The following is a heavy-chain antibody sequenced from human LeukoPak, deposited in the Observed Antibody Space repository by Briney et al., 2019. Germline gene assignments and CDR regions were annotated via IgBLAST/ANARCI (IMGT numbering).Heavy chain of an antibody. CDR1: GFTLSSYA. Sequence: GGSLTLSCAASGFTLSSYAMSWVRPAPGKGLEWVSAIRGSGGNTYYADSVKGRFTISRDNSKNTLYLQMNSVRAEYTAVYDCAKDRTGTFWFDPWGQGTLVTVSS. CDR2: IRGSGGNT. J-gene: IGHJ5*02. CDR3: AKDRTGTFWFDP. V-gene: IGHV3-23*01. D-gene: IGHD3/OR15-3a*01.